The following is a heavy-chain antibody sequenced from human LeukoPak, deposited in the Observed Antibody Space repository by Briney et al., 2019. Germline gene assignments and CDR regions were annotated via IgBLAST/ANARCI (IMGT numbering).Heavy chain of an antibody. V-gene: IGHV5-51*01. Sequence: GESLKISCKGSGHRFTSNWIGWVRHMPGKGLEWMGIIYPADSDTRYSPSFQGQVTISADKSISTAYLQWSSLKASDTAMYYCARLDGNTMIDWGQGTLVTVSS. J-gene: IGHJ4*02. CDR2: IYPADSDT. CDR3: ARLDGNTMID. CDR1: GHRFTSNW. D-gene: IGHD3-22*01.